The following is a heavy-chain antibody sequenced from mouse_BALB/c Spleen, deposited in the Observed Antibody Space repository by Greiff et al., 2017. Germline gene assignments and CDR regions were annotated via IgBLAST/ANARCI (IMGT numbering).Heavy chain of an antibody. CDR1: GFTFSSYG. CDR2: ISSGGSYT. J-gene: IGHJ4*01. D-gene: IGHD1-2*01. V-gene: IGHV5-6*01. Sequence: EVKLVESGGDLVKPGGSLKLSCAASGFTFSSYGMSWVRQTPDKRLEWVATISSGGSYTYYPDSVKGRFTISRDNAKNTLYLQMSSLKSEDTAMYYCARGITTATDYAMDYWGQGTSVTVSS. CDR3: ARGITTATDYAMDY.